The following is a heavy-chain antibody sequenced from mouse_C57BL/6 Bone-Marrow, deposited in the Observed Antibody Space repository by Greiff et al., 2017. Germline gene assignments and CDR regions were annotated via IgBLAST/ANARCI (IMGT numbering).Heavy chain of an antibody. CDR2: INPSSGYT. D-gene: IGHD1-1*01. J-gene: IGHJ3*01. CDR3: ARNNYGSRGFAY. V-gene: IGHV1-7*01. Sequence: QVQLKQPGAELAKPGASVKLSCKASGYTFTSYWMHWVKQRPGQGLEWIGYINPSSGYTKYNQKFKDKATLTADKSSSTAYMQLSSLTYEDSAVYYCARNNYGSRGFAYWGQGTLVTVSA. CDR1: GYTFTSYW.